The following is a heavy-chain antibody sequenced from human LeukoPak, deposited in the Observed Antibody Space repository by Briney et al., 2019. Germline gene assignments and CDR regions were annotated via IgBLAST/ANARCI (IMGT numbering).Heavy chain of an antibody. CDR3: ARDSGSYHFDSC. Sequence: GGPLRLSCAASGFTFSNYWMGWVRQAPGKGLEWVANIKQDGSQKYFGDSVKGRFTISRDNAENSLFLQMSSLRDEDTAVYYCARDSGSYHFDSCWGQGTLVTVSS. CDR2: IKQDGSQK. CDR1: GFTFSNYW. V-gene: IGHV3-7*01. J-gene: IGHJ4*02. D-gene: IGHD1-26*01.